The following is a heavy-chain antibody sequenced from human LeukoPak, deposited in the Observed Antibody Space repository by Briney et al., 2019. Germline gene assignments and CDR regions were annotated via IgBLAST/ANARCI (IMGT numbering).Heavy chain of an antibody. V-gene: IGHV3-66*01. CDR1: GFTVSSNY. CDR2: IYSGGST. CDR3: ARGCRGVLWFGELSFDY. J-gene: IGHJ4*02. D-gene: IGHD3-10*01. Sequence: PGGSLRLSCAASGFTVSSNYMSWVRQAPGRGLEWVSVIYSGGSTYYADSVKGRFTISRDNSKNTLFLQMNSLRAGDTAVYYCARGCRGVLWFGELSFDYWGLGIMVTVSS.